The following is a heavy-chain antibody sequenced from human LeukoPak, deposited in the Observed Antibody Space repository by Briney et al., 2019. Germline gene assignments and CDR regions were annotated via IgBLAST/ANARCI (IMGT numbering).Heavy chain of an antibody. CDR3: ASSDCSSTSCYIDY. V-gene: IGHV3-21*04. Sequence: GGSLRLSCAASGFTFSSYPMNWVRQAPGKGLEWVSSISSSSSYIYYADSVKGRFTISRDNAKNSPYLQMNSLRAEDTAVYYCASSDCSSTSCYIDYWGQGTLVTVSS. CDR2: ISSSSSYI. J-gene: IGHJ4*02. CDR1: GFTFSSYP. D-gene: IGHD2-2*02.